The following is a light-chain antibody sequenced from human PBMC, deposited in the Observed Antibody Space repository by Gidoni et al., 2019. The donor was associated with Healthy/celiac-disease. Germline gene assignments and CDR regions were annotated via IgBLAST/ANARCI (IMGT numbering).Light chain of an antibody. Sequence: DIKMTQSPSSLSASVGDRVTITCQASQDISNYLNWYQQKPGKAPKLLIYDASNLETGVPSRFSGSVSGTDFTFTISSLHPDDIATYYCQQYDNLPITFGQGTRLEIK. CDR3: QQYDNLPIT. V-gene: IGKV1-33*01. J-gene: IGKJ5*01. CDR1: QDISNY. CDR2: DAS.